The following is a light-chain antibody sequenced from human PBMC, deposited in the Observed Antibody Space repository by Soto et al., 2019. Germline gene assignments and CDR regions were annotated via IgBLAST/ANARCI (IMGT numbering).Light chain of an antibody. CDR1: QSISSSY. Sequence: EIVLTQSPGTLSVSPGERATLSCRTSQSISSSYLAWSQQKPGQAPRLLISATSSRATGVPDRFSGSGSGTDFTLTISRLEPEDSAVYYCHQYVSSPPAWAFGQGTKVEIK. V-gene: IGKV3-20*01. CDR2: ATS. J-gene: IGKJ1*01. CDR3: HQYVSSPPAWA.